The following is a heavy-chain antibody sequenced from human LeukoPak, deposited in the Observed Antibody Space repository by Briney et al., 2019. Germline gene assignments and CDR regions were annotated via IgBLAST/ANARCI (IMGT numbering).Heavy chain of an antibody. J-gene: IGHJ3*02. D-gene: IGHD6-6*01. V-gene: IGHV4-61*02. Sequence: SETLSLTCSVSGASIRSGGYYWTWIRQHPAKGLEWIGRIYTTGTADYNPSLKGRVFLSVDTSKNQFSLKVTSVTAADTAVYYCARDHSSSSWMDSFEIWGPGTKVTVSS. CDR3: ARDHSSSSWMDSFEI. CDR1: GASIRSGGYY. CDR2: IYTTGTA.